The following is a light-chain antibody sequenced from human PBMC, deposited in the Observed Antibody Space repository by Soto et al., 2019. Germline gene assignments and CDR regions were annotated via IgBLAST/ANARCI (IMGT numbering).Light chain of an antibody. V-gene: IGKV3-20*01. Sequence: EIVLTQSPGTLSLSPGERATISCRASQSVSSSYLAWYQQKPGQAPKLLIYAASSRATGIPGRFSGSGSGTDFTLTISRLEPEDFAVYYCQQYGSSQYTFGKGTKLEIK. CDR1: QSVSSSY. J-gene: IGKJ2*01. CDR2: AAS. CDR3: QQYGSSQYT.